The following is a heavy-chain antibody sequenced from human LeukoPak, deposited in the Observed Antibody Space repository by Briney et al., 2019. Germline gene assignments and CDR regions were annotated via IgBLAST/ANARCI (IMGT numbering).Heavy chain of an antibody. CDR1: GFTFSSYA. CDR2: ISYDGSNK. V-gene: IGHV3-30-3*01. J-gene: IGHJ6*02. CDR3: ARDQGSSGSTVFDYYYGMDV. D-gene: IGHD2-15*01. Sequence: GGSLRLSCAASGFTFSSYAMHWVRQAPGKGLEWVAVISYDGSNKYYADSVKGRFTISRDNAKNSLYLQMNSLRAEDTAVYYCARDQGSSGSTVFDYYYGMDVWGQGTTVTVSS.